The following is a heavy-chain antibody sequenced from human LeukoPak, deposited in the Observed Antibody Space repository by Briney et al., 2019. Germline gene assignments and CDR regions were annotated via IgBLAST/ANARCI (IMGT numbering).Heavy chain of an antibody. D-gene: IGHD2-2*01. CDR1: GFTFSSYW. CDR2: INNDGSST. Sequence: GGSLRLSCAASGFTFSSYWMHWVRQAPGKGLVWVSRINNDGSSTSYADSVKGRFTISRDNAKNTLYLQMNSLRAEDTAVYYCAKGGVVVPAANSFGYYYYGMDVWGQGTTVTVSS. V-gene: IGHV3-74*01. CDR3: AKGGVVVPAANSFGYYYYGMDV. J-gene: IGHJ6*02.